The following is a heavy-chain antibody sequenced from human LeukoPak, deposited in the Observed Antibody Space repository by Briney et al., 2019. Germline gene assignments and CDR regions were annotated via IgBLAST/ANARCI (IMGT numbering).Heavy chain of an antibody. CDR3: AKDPSSWYGHGSDY. J-gene: IGHJ4*02. V-gene: IGHV3-9*01. CDR1: GFTFSSYY. D-gene: IGHD6-13*01. Sequence: PGGSVRLSCAASGFTFSSYYMNWVRQAPGKGLEWVSGISWNSGSIGYADSVKGRFTISRDNAKNSLYLQMNSLRAEDTALYYCAKDPSSWYGHGSDYWGQGTLVTVSS. CDR2: ISWNSGSI.